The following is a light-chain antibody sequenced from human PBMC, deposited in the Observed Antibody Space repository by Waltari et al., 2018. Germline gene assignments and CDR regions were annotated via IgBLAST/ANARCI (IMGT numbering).Light chain of an antibody. CDR1: QGIAGW. CDR2: ATS. CDR3: QQGHTFPPT. J-gene: IGKJ1*01. Sequence: DIQMTQSPSFVSASVGDKVTITCRASQGIAGWLTWYQQKPGKAPKLLIYATSTLQTGVPSRFSGRGSATEFTLTISGLQPEDFATYFCQQGHTFPPTFGQGTKVQI. V-gene: IGKV1-12*01.